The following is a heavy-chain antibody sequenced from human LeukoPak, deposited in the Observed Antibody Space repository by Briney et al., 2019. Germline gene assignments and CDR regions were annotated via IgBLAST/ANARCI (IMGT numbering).Heavy chain of an antibody. J-gene: IGHJ3*02. V-gene: IGHV3-33*01. D-gene: IGHD1-26*01. CDR1: GFTFSSYG. CDR3: VREWEPEAAFDT. Sequence: SGGALRLSCAASGFTFSSYGMRWVRQAPGKGLEWVAVIWYDGSNKYYADSVKGRFTISRDNCKNTRYLQMNRLRAECTAVYYCVREWEPEAAFDTWGPGKIVTVSS. CDR2: IWYDGSNK.